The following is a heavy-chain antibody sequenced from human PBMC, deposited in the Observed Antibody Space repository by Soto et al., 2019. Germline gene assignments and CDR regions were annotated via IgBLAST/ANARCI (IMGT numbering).Heavy chain of an antibody. CDR3: ARVKAVAGWPGGY. CDR2: INPNSGGT. J-gene: IGHJ4*02. V-gene: IGHV1-2*02. Sequence: ASVKVSCKASGYTFTGYYMHWLRQAPGQGLEWMGWINPNSGGTNYAQKFQGRVTMTRDTSISTANMELSRLRSDDTAVYYCARVKAVAGWPGGYWGQGTLVTVSS. D-gene: IGHD6-19*01. CDR1: GYTFTGYY.